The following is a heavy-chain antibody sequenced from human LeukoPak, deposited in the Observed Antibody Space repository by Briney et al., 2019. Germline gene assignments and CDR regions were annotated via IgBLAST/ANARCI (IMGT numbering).Heavy chain of an antibody. Sequence: PGGSLRLSCVASGFIFSSNNMAWVRQAPGKGLEWVSSITDSGDKTYYADSVRGRFTISRDNSKNTLHLQMSSLRAEDTAVYYCAKDYRGSGEVGETGPLDYWGQGTLVTVSS. D-gene: IGHD1-14*01. CDR2: ITDSGDKT. J-gene: IGHJ4*02. CDR1: GFIFSSNN. V-gene: IGHV3-23*01. CDR3: AKDYRGSGEVGETGPLDY.